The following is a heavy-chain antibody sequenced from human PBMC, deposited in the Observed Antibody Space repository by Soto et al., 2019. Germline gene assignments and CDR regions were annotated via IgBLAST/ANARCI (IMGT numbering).Heavy chain of an antibody. CDR1: GYTFTSYG. J-gene: IGHJ4*02. CDR3: ARDRDEMATMVFEY. Sequence: QVQLVQSGAEVKKPGASVKVSCKASGYTFTSYGISWVRQAPGQGLEWMGWISAYNGNTNYAQNLQGRVTRTTDTSTVTAYMERRSLRSDDTAVNYCARDRDEMATMVFEYWGQGTLVTVSS. CDR2: ISAYNGNT. D-gene: IGHD3-10*01. V-gene: IGHV1-18*01.